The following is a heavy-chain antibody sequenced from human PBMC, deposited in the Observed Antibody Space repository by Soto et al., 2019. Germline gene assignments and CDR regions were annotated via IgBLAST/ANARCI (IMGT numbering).Heavy chain of an antibody. CDR2: INSDGSST. V-gene: IGHV3-74*01. Sequence: GGSLRLSCAASGFTFSSYWMHWVRQAPGKGLVWVSRINSDGSSTSYADSVKGRFTISRDNAKNTLYLQMNSLRAEDTAVYYCASGKYYDFWSGYTSGFDYWGQGTLVTVSS. J-gene: IGHJ4*02. CDR1: GFTFSSYW. D-gene: IGHD3-3*01. CDR3: ASGKYYDFWSGYTSGFDY.